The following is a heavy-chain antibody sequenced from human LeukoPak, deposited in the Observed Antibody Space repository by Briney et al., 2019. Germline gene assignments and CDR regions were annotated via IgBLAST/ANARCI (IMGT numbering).Heavy chain of an antibody. Sequence: GGSLRLSCAAAGFTVSSNYRSWVRQAPGKGLEWVSVIYSGGSTYYADSVKGRFTISRDNSKNTLYLQMNSLRAEDTAVYYCAREYYGSGSYYYYGMDVWGQGTTVTVSS. CDR1: GFTVSSNY. CDR2: IYSGGST. J-gene: IGHJ6*02. V-gene: IGHV3-53*01. CDR3: AREYYGSGSYYYYGMDV. D-gene: IGHD3-10*01.